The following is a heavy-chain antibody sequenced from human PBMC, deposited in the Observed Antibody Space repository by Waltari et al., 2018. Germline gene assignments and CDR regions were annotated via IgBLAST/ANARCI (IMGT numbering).Heavy chain of an antibody. CDR2: ISYDGSNK. D-gene: IGHD3-10*01. CDR1: GFTFSSYG. CDR3: AKVSGSIRDRRGSPPGDY. J-gene: IGHJ4*02. V-gene: IGHV3-30*18. Sequence: QVHLVESGGGVVQPGRSLRLSCAASGFTFSSYGMHWVRQAPGKGLEWVALISYDGSNKYYADSLKGRFTISRDNSKNTLYLQMSSLRAEDTAVYYCAKVSGSIRDRRGSPPGDYWGQGTLVTVSS.